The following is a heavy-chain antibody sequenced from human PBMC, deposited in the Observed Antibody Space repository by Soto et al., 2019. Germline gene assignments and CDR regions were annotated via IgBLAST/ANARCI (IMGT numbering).Heavy chain of an antibody. CDR3: ARDWAFDITMVRGVLVN. Sequence: GASVKVSCKASGYTFTSYYMHWVRQAPGQGLEWMGIINPSGGSTSYAQKFQGRVTMTRDTSTSTVYMELSSLRSEDTAVYYCARDWAFDITMVRGVLVNWGQRTLVTVSS. D-gene: IGHD3-10*01. CDR1: GYTFTSYY. CDR2: INPSGGST. J-gene: IGHJ4*02. V-gene: IGHV1-46*03.